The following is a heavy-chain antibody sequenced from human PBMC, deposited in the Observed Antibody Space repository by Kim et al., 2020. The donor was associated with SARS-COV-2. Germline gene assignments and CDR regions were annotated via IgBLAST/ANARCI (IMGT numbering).Heavy chain of an antibody. D-gene: IGHD1-1*01. CDR3: SRVGELERRYDY. CDR1: GGYISSGGYY. J-gene: IGHJ4*02. Sequence: SETLSLTCTVSGGYISSGGYYWSWIRQHPGKGLEWIGYIYYSGSTDYNPSLNSRVTISVDTSKNQFSLKLSSVTAADTAVYYCSRVGELERRYDYWGQGTLVTVSS. CDR2: IYYSGST. V-gene: IGHV4-31*03.